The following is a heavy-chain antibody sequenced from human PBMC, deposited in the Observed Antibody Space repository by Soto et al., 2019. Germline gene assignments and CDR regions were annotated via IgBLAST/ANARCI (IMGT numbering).Heavy chain of an antibody. CDR2: ISGGSENI. CDR1: GFTLSDHS. CDR3: TRNRWELRRDWFDL. V-gene: IGHV3-48*02. D-gene: IGHD1-7*01. J-gene: IGHJ5*02. Sequence: EVQLVQSGGGLIQPGGSLRLSCAASGFTLSDHSMNWVRQTPGKGLEWLSYISGGSENINYADSVKGRFTISRDNARNSLYLHMNSLRDGDTAVYYCTRNRWELRRDWFDLWGQGALVTVSS.